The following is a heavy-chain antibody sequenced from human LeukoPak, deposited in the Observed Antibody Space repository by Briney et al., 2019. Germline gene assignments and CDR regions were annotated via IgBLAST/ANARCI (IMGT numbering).Heavy chain of an antibody. CDR3: AKRFTVFGVATPTFDY. CDR2: ISSSGSTI. J-gene: IGHJ4*02. CDR1: GFTFSDYY. D-gene: IGHD3-3*01. V-gene: IGHV3-11*01. Sequence: TGGSLRLSCAASGFTFSDYYMSWIRQAPGKGLEWVSYISSSGSTIYYADSVKGRFTISRDNAKNSLYLQMNSLRAEDTAVYYCAKRFTVFGVATPTFDYWGQGALVTVSS.